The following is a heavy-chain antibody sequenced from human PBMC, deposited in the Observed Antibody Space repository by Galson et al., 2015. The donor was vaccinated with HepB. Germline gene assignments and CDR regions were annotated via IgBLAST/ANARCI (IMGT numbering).Heavy chain of an antibody. Sequence: SLRLSCAASGFTFSSYAMSWVRQAPGEGLEWVSAISGSGGSTYYADSVKGRFTISRDNSKNTLYLQMNSLRAEDTAVYYCAKETGYCSGGSCYRTYGMDVWGQGTTVTVSS. V-gene: IGHV3-23*01. CDR1: GFTFSSYA. CDR3: AKETGYCSGGSCYRTYGMDV. D-gene: IGHD2-15*01. CDR2: ISGSGGST. J-gene: IGHJ6*02.